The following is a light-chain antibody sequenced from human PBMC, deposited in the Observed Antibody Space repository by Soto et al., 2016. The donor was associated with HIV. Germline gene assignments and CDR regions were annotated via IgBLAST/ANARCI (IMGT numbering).Light chain of an antibody. Sequence: DVQMTQSPSSLSASVGDRVTITCRASQDISNSLAWYQQKPGQAPKLLINAASRLENGVPSRFSGSGSGTAYTLAISSLQSEDFATYYCQQYNSYSPWAFGQGTKVEIK. CDR1: QDISNS. CDR2: AAS. CDR3: QQYNSYSPWA. V-gene: IGKV1-NL1*01. J-gene: IGKJ1*01.